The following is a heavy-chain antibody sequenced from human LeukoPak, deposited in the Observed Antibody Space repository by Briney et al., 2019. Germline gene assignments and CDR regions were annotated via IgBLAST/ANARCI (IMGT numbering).Heavy chain of an antibody. CDR2: IRQDGKEL. J-gene: IGHJ3*02. CDR3: ARVRGPFLTYPDDAFDI. D-gene: IGHD3-9*01. Sequence: GGSLRLSCAASGFTFSNYWLSWVRQVPGKGPEWVANIRQDGKELYYVDSVKGRFTISRDNAKNSLYLQMNSLRAEDTAVYYCARVRGPFLTYPDDAFDIWGQGTVVIVSS. CDR1: GFTFSNYW. V-gene: IGHV3-7*01.